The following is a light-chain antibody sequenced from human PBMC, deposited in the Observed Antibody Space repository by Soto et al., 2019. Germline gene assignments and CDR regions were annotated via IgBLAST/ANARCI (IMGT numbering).Light chain of an antibody. Sequence: DIPMTQSPSSVSASVGDRVTITCRASQAISSWLAWYQQKPGKAPKLLIYAASSLQSGVPSRFSGSGSGTDFTLTIRSLQPEDFATYYCQQPISFPITFGQGTRLEIK. V-gene: IGKV1D-12*01. CDR2: AAS. CDR3: QQPISFPIT. J-gene: IGKJ5*01. CDR1: QAISSW.